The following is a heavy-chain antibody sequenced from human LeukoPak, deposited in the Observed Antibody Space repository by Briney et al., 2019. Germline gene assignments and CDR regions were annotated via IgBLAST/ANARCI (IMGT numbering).Heavy chain of an antibody. CDR2: IGSTGSST. CDR3: ARDPGFVPFHYMDV. J-gene: IGHJ6*03. Sequence: GGSLRLSCAASGFTFSSSAMNWVRQAPGKGVEWGSAIGSTGSSTYYADSVKGRFTISRDDSKVYLQMNSLRAEDTAVYYCARDPGFVPFHYMDVWGKGTTVTVSS. CDR1: GFTFSSSA. V-gene: IGHV3-23*01. D-gene: IGHD2-8*01.